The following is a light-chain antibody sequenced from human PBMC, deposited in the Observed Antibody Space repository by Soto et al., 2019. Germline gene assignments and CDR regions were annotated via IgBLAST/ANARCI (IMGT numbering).Light chain of an antibody. CDR1: KSVISTY. CDR2: GGS. V-gene: IGKV3-20*01. J-gene: IGKJ2*03. Sequence: MLLTQSQGPLPLSPAESATLSCSSSKSVISTYLTWYQQRPGQSPRLIIYGGSTRDTGFPDRFSDGGSVTDFPLTIIRVEPEYSAVYYCPEQQFERSRIYSFGQGTK. CDR3: PEQQFERSRIYS.